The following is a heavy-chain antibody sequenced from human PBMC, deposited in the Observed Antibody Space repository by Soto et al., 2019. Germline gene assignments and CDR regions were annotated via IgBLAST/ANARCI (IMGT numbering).Heavy chain of an antibody. CDR1: GGSISGYY. Sequence: SETLSLTCTVSGGSISGYYWSWIRQPPGKGLQWIAYISYSGTTNYNPSLKSRLTILADTSKNQLSLRLSSVTAADTAVYYCARHNSYSPHDYWGRGTLVTVSS. V-gene: IGHV4-59*08. CDR3: ARHNSYSPHDY. J-gene: IGHJ4*02. D-gene: IGHD6-13*01. CDR2: ISYSGTT.